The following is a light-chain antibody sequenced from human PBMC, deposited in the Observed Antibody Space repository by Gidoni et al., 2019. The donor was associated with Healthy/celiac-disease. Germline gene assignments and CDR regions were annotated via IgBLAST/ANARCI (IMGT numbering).Light chain of an antibody. V-gene: IGKV3-15*01. J-gene: IGKJ4*01. CDR1: QSVSSN. CDR2: AAS. CDR3: QQYNNWPSLT. Sequence: EIVMTQSPATLSVSPGERATLSCRASQSVSSNLAWYQQKPGQPHRLLIYAASTRATGIPARVSGSGSGTDFNLTISRLQSEDFAVYYCQQYNNWPSLTFGGGTKVEIK.